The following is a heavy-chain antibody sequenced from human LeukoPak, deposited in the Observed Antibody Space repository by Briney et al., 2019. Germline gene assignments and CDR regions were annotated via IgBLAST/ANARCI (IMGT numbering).Heavy chain of an antibody. CDR1: GGSISSSSYY. V-gene: IGHV4-39*01. Sequence: SETLSLTCTVSGGSISSSSYYWGWIRRPPGKGLEWIGSIYYSGSTYYNPSLKSRVTISVDTSKNQFSLKLSSVTAADTAVYYCARHVVGDYYFDYWGQGTLVTVSS. CDR2: IYYSGST. J-gene: IGHJ4*02. D-gene: IGHD2-21*02. CDR3: ARHVVGDYYFDY.